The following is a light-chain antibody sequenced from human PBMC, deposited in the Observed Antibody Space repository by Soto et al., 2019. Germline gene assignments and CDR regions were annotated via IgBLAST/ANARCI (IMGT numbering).Light chain of an antibody. J-gene: IGLJ2*01. CDR1: NSNIGNNY. CDR2: RTN. CDR3: AAWDDSLTRV. V-gene: IGLV1-47*01. Sequence: QSVLTQPPSASGTPGQRVTISCSGNNSNIGNNYVYWYHQLPGTAPKLLIYRTNLRPSGVPDRFSGSRSGTSASLAISGLRSEDEGDYYCAAWDDSLTRVFGGGTQLTVL.